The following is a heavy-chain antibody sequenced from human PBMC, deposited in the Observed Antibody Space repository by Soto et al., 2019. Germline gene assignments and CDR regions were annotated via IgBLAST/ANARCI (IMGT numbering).Heavy chain of an antibody. J-gene: IGHJ4*02. CDR3: AKGGGYALGLYYFDY. V-gene: IGHV3-9*01. CDR1: GFTFDDYA. D-gene: IGHD5-12*01. CDR2: ISWNSGSI. Sequence: GGSLRLSCAASGFTFDDYAMHWVRQAPGKGLEWVSGISWNSGSIGYADSVKGRFTISRDNAKNSLYLQLNSLRAEDTALYYCAKGGGYALGLYYFDYWGQGTLVTVSS.